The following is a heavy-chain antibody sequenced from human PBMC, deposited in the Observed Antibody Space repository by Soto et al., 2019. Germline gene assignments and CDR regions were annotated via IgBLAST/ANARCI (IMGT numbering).Heavy chain of an antibody. CDR1: GFTFSSYG. V-gene: IGHV3-30*18. D-gene: IGHD4-4*01. CDR3: AKDYIAVTTPLNWFDP. Sequence: GGSLRLSCAASGFTFSSYGMHWVRQAPGKGLEWVAVISYDGSNKYYADSVKGRFTISRDNSKNTLYLQMNSLRAEDTAVYYCAKDYIAVTTPLNWFDPWGQGTLVTVSS. J-gene: IGHJ5*02. CDR2: ISYDGSNK.